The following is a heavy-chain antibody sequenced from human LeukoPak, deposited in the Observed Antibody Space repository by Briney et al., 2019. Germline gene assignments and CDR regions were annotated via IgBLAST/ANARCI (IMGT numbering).Heavy chain of an antibody. J-gene: IGHJ4*02. Sequence: GGSLRLSCAASGFTFSGSTMNWVRQAPGKGLEWVSFISTSSSYIYYADSVRGRFTISRDNAKNSVYLQMNSLRAEDTALYYCARGSGSSWYFYFDYWGQGTLVTVSS. D-gene: IGHD6-13*01. CDR3: ARGSGSSWYFYFDY. CDR1: GFTFSGST. V-gene: IGHV3-21*04. CDR2: ISTSSSYI.